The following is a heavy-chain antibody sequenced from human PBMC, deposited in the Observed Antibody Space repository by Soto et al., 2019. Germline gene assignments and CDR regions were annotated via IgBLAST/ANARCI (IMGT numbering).Heavy chain of an antibody. D-gene: IGHD2-2*01. Sequence: PGGSLRLSCAASGFTFSSYGMHWVRQAPGKGLEWVAVISYDGSNKYYADSVKGRFTISRDNSKNTLYLQMNSLRAEDTAVYYCAKARPPWNQLLPRGYWFDPWGQGTLVTVSS. V-gene: IGHV3-30*18. CDR1: GFTFSSYG. CDR3: AKARPPWNQLLPRGYWFDP. J-gene: IGHJ5*02. CDR2: ISYDGSNK.